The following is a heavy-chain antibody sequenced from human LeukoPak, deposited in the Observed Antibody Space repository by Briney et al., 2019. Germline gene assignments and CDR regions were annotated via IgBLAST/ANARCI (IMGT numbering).Heavy chain of an antibody. CDR1: GFTFDDYA. D-gene: IGHD3-10*01. CDR2: ISYDGSNK. V-gene: IGHV3-30*04. Sequence: GGSLRLSCAASGFTFDDYAMHWVRQAPGKGLEWMAVISYDGSNKYYADSVKGRFTISRDNSKNTLYLQMNSLRAEDTAVYYCARDDFEYYGSGSFDYWGQGTLVTVSS. CDR3: ARDDFEYYGSGSFDY. J-gene: IGHJ4*02.